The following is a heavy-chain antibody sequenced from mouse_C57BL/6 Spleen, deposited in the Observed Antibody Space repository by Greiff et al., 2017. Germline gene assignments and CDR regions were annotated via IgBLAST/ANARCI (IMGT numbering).Heavy chain of an antibody. CDR2: ISSGGSTI. V-gene: IGHV5-6*01. J-gene: IGHJ2*01. CDR1: GFTFSSYG. D-gene: IGHD2-14*01. Sequence: VQLKESGGDLVKPGGSLKLSCAASGFTFSSYGMSWVRQTPDKRLEWVATISSGGSTIYYPDSVKGRFTIYRDNDKNTLYLQMSSLKSEDTAMYYCARQGALYDFDYWGQGTTLTVSA. CDR3: ARQGALYDFDY.